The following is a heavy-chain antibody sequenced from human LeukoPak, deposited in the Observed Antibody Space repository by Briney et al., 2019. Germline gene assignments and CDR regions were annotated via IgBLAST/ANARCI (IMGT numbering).Heavy chain of an antibody. J-gene: IGHJ4*02. CDR2: ISGSGGST. V-gene: IGHV3-23*01. CDR3: AKDPEWIEGSGYYDFFDY. CDR1: GFTFSSYA. D-gene: IGHD3-22*01. Sequence: AGGSLRLSCAASGFTFSSYAMSWVRQAPGKGLEWVSAISGSGGSTYYADSVKGRFTISRDNSKNTLYLQMNSLRAEDTAVYYCAKDPEWIEGSGYYDFFDYWGQGTLVTVSS.